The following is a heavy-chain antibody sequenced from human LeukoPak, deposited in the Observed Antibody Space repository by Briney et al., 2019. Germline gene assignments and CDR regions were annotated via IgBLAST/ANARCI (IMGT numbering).Heavy chain of an antibody. V-gene: IGHV3-30*02. J-gene: IGHJ3*02. Sequence: GGSLRLSCAASGFTFSSYGMHWVRQAPGKGLEWVAFIRYDGSNKYYADSVKGRFTISRDNSKNTLYLQMNSLRAEDTAVYYCAITVVVVPAALSSGGHDAFDIWGQGTMVTVSS. D-gene: IGHD2-2*01. CDR1: GFTFSSYG. CDR3: AITVVVVPAALSSGGHDAFDI. CDR2: IRYDGSNK.